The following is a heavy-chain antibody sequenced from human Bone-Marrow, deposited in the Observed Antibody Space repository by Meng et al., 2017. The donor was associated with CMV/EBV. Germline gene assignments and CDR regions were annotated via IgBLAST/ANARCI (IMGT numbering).Heavy chain of an antibody. CDR2: IYYSGST. CDR1: GGSISSYY. CDR3: ARGTYTVVTPFDY. V-gene: IGHV4-59*01. J-gene: IGHJ4*02. D-gene: IGHD4-23*01. Sequence: ESLKLSCTVSGGSISSYYWSWIRQPPGKGLEWIGYIYYSGSTNYNPSLKSRVTISVDTSKNQFSLKLSSVTAADTAVYYCARGTYTVVTPFDYWGQGTLVTVSS.